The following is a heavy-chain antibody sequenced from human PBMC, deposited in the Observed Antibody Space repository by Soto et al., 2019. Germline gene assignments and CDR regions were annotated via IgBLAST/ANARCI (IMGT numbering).Heavy chain of an antibody. CDR2: INHSGST. V-gene: IGHV4-34*01. CDR1: GGSFSGYY. Sequence: SETLSLTCAVYGGSFSGYYWSWIRQPPGKGLEWIGEINHSGSTNYNPSLKSRVTISVDTSKNQFSLKLSSVTAADTAVYYCASGYYKRIDYWGQGTLVTVSS. CDR3: ASGYYKRIDY. D-gene: IGHD3-22*01. J-gene: IGHJ4*02.